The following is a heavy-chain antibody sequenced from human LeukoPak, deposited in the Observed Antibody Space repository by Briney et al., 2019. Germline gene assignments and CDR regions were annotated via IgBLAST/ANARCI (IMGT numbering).Heavy chain of an antibody. CDR1: GDSITNSNYF. Sequence: PSETLSLTCTVSGDSITNSNYFWGWIRQPPGQGLEWIGEVFYNGNTHYNPSLKSRVTISVDKSKNQFSLKLSSVTAADTAVYYCAGGYGDYDMEDWFDPWGQGTLVTVSS. D-gene: IGHD4-17*01. J-gene: IGHJ5*02. CDR2: VFYNGNT. V-gene: IGHV4-39*07. CDR3: AGGYGDYDMEDWFDP.